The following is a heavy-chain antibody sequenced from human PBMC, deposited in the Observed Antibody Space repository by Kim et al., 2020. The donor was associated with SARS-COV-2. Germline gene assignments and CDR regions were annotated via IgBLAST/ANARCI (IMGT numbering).Heavy chain of an antibody. Sequence: GGSLRLSCAASGYTFSDYAIHWVRQAPGKGLEWVAVISSDGDIQYYAASVRGRFTISRDNSKNMLFLQRVRLGPDDPAVYYCAKDMIGGAPDYFDYWGQGTLVTVSS. D-gene: IGHD3-16*01. CDR2: ISSDGDIQ. CDR1: GYTFSDYA. V-gene: IGHV3-30-3*01. CDR3: AKDMIGGAPDYFDY. J-gene: IGHJ4*02.